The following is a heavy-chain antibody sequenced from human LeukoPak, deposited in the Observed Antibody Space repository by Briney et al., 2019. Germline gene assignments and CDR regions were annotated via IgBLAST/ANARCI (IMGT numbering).Heavy chain of an antibody. CDR1: GFTFSSYS. CDR2: IKQDGSEK. Sequence: PGGSLRLSCAASGFTFSSYSMNWVRQAPGKGLEWVANIKQDGSEKYYVDSVKGRFTISRDNAKNSLYLQMYSLRAEDTAVYYCTRAGYYYDSNYFDFWGQGTLVTVSS. J-gene: IGHJ4*02. V-gene: IGHV3-7*04. CDR3: TRAGYYYDSNYFDF. D-gene: IGHD3-22*01.